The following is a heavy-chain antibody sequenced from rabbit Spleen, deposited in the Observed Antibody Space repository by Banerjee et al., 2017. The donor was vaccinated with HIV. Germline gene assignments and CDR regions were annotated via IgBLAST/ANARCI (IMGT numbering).Heavy chain of an antibody. J-gene: IGHJ6*01. Sequence: QSLEESGGDLVKPGASLTLTCTVSVVSFSSSSYMCWVRQAPGKGLEWIACIDTGSSGITYFATWAKGRLSCPKTSSTTVTLQMTRLTAADTATYFCARDTSSSFSSYGMDLWGPGTLVTVS. CDR3: ARDTSSSFSSYGMDL. CDR2: IDTGSSGIT. CDR1: VVSFSSSSY. V-gene: IGHV1S40*01. D-gene: IGHD1-1*01.